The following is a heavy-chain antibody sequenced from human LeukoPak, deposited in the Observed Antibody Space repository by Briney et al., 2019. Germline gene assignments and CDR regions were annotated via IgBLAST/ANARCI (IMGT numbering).Heavy chain of an antibody. V-gene: IGHV4-34*01. CDR2: INHSGST. CDR3: ARMDCSGGSCYSNY. J-gene: IGHJ4*02. Sequence: SETLSLTCAVYGGSFSGYYWSWIRQPPGKGLEWIGEINHSGSTNYNPSLKSRVTISVDTSKNQFSLKLSSVTAADTAVYYCARMDCSGGSCYSNYWGQGTLVTVSS. D-gene: IGHD2-15*01. CDR1: GGSFSGYY.